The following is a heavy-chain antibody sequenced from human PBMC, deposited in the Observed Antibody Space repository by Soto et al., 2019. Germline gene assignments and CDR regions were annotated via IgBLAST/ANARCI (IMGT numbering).Heavy chain of an antibody. CDR2: MNPNSGNT. D-gene: IGHD3-22*01. V-gene: IGHV1-8*01. CDR1: GYTFTSYD. CDR3: ARGWKLYYYDSSGSHQSDY. Sequence: ASLKVSCKASGYTFTSYDINWVRQATGQGLEWMGWMNPNSGNTGYAQKFQGRVTMTRNTSISTAYMELSSLRSEDTAVYYCARGWKLYYYDSSGSHQSDYWGQGTLVTVSS. J-gene: IGHJ4*02.